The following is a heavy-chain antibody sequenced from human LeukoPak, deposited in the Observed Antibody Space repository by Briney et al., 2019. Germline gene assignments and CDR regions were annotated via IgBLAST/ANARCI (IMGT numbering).Heavy chain of an antibody. CDR1: GGTFSSYA. D-gene: IGHD3-22*01. CDR3: ARVRDYYDSSGYYAFDI. Sequence: SVKVSCKASGGTFSSYAISWVRQASGQGLEWMGRIIPILGIANYAQKFQGRVTITADKSTSTAYMELSSLRSEDTAVYYCARVRDYYDSSGYYAFDIWGQGTMVTVSS. V-gene: IGHV1-69*04. J-gene: IGHJ3*02. CDR2: IIPILGIA.